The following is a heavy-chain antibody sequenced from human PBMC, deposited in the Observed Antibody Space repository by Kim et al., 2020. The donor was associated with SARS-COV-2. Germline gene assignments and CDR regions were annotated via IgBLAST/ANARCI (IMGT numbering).Heavy chain of an antibody. V-gene: IGHV1-24*01. CDR1: GYTLTELS. D-gene: IGHD4-17*01. CDR3: ATEGPLGGDYVDYYYGMDV. J-gene: IGHJ6*02. CDR2: FDPEDGET. Sequence: ASVKVSCKVSGYTLTELSMHWVRQAPGKGLEWMGGFDPEDGETIYAQKFQGRVTMTEDTSTDTAYMELSSLRSEDTAVYYCATEGPLGGDYVDYYYGMDVWGQGTTVTVSS.